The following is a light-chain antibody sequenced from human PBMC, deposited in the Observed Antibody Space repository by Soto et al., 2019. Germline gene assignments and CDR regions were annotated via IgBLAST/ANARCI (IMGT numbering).Light chain of an antibody. Sequence: DIQMTQSPSSLSASVGDRVTITCRASQGISNSLAWYQQKPGKVPKVLIYTASTLQSGVPSRFSGSGSGPDFTLTISGLQPEDAATYYCQKYNSAPYTFGPGTNVDIK. CDR1: QGISNS. CDR2: TAS. CDR3: QKYNSAPYT. J-gene: IGKJ3*01. V-gene: IGKV1-27*01.